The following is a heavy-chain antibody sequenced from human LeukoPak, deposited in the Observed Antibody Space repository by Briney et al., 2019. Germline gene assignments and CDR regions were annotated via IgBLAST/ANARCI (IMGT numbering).Heavy chain of an antibody. CDR2: ISSSGSTI. CDR3: ARGLDYDILTGYYTPFDY. V-gene: IGHV3-11*01. J-gene: IGHJ4*02. D-gene: IGHD3-9*01. CDR1: GFTFSDYY. Sequence: VKPGGSLRLSCAASGFTFSDYYMSWIRQAPGKGLEWVSYISSSGSTIYYADSVKGRFTISRDNAKNSLYLQMNSLRAEDTAVYYCARGLDYDILTGYYTPFDYWGQGTLVTVSS.